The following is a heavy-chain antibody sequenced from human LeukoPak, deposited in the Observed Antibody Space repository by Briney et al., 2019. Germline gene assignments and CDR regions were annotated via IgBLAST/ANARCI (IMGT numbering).Heavy chain of an antibody. CDR2: IIPIFGTT. Sequence: ASVKVSCKASGVTFSSYAISWVRQAPGQGLEWMGGIIPIFGTTNYAQKFQGRVTITADESTSTAYMELSRLRSEDTAVYYCARSGPDAFDIWGQGTMVTVSS. J-gene: IGHJ3*02. V-gene: IGHV1-69*13. D-gene: IGHD3-10*01. CDR1: GVTFSSYA. CDR3: ARSGPDAFDI.